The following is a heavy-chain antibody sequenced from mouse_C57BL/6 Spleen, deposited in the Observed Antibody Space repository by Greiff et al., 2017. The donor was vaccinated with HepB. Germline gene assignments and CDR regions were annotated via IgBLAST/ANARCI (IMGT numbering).Heavy chain of an antibody. Sequence: QVQLQQSGAELARPGASVKMSCKASGYTFTSYTMHWVKQRPGQGLEWIGYINPSSGYTKYNQKFKDKATLTADKSSSTAYMQLSSLTSEDSAVYYCARSITTVVFDYWGQGTTLTVSS. V-gene: IGHV1-4*01. D-gene: IGHD1-1*01. J-gene: IGHJ2*01. CDR1: GYTFTSYT. CDR2: INPSSGYT. CDR3: ARSITTVVFDY.